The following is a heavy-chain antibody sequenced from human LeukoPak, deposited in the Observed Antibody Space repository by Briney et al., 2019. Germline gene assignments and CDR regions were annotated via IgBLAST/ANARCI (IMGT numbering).Heavy chain of an antibody. CDR1: GLTLSSYA. D-gene: IGHD6-19*01. V-gene: IGHV3-23*01. CDR2: ISSSGDST. CDR3: AKDQGSSSGWYSRDGFAL. J-gene: IGHJ3*01. Sequence: QAGGSLRLSCAGSGLTLSSYAMSWVRQAPGKGLEWVSGISSSGDSTFYADSVKGRFTISRDNSKNTLYLQMNSLRAEDTALYYCAKDQGSSSGWYSRDGFALWGRGTMVTVSS.